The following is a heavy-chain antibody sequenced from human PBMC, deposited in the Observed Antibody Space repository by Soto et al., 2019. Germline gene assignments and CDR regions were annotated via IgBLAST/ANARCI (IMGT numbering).Heavy chain of an antibody. D-gene: IGHD1-1*01. J-gene: IGHJ4*02. V-gene: IGHV3-53*01. CDR1: GFTVSSNY. CDR3: ARANWNQNYLFDY. CDR2: IFGGGST. Sequence: EVQLVESGGGLIQPGGSLRLSCAASGFTVSSNYMAWVRQAPGKGLEWVSVIFGGGSTYYADSVKGRFTISRDNSKNTLYVQMNNLRAEDTAVYYGARANWNQNYLFDYWGQGTLVTVSS.